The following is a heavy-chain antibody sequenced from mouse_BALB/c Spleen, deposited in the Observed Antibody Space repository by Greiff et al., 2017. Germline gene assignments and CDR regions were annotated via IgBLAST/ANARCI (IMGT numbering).Heavy chain of an antibody. CDR1: GFTFSSFG. V-gene: IGHV5-17*02. Sequence: EVKLVESGGGLVQPGGSRKLSCAASGFTFSSFGMHWVRQAPEKGLEWVAYISSGSSTIYYADTVKGRFTISRDNPKNTLFLQMTSLRSEDTAMYYCARGTTDYFDYWGQGTTLTVSS. D-gene: IGHD1-1*01. J-gene: IGHJ2*01. CDR2: ISSGSSTI. CDR3: ARGTTDYFDY.